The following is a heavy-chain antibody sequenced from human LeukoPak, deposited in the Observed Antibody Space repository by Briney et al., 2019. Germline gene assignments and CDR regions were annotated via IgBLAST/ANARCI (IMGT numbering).Heavy chain of an antibody. V-gene: IGHV3-30*03. CDR2: ISYDGSNK. CDR3: ARTPGHTSSWYADF. Sequence: GGSLRLSCVASGFTFSSYGMHWVRQAPGKGLEWVVVISYDGSNKYYADSVKGRFTISRDDSKNTLYLQMNSLRVEDTAVYYCARTPGHTSSWYADFWGQGTLVTVSS. D-gene: IGHD6-13*01. J-gene: IGHJ4*02. CDR1: GFTFSSYG.